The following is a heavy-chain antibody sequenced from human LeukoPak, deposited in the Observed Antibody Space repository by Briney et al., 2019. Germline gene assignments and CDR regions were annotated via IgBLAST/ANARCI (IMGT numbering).Heavy chain of an antibody. D-gene: IGHD6-13*01. J-gene: IGHJ3*02. V-gene: IGHV3-30*03. Sequence: GGSLRLSCAASGFTFSSYGMHWVRQAPGKGLEWVAVISYDGSNKYYADSVKGRFTISRDNAKNSLYLQMNSLRAEDTAVYYCARDLAAAGVLGAFDIWGQGTMVTVSS. CDR1: GFTFSSYG. CDR2: ISYDGSNK. CDR3: ARDLAAAGVLGAFDI.